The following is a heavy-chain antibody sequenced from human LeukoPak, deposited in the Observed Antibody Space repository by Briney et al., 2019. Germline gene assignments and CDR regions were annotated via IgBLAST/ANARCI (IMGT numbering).Heavy chain of an antibody. J-gene: IGHJ6*02. CDR2: IYYSGSA. CDR3: ARGHRIQLWLGDYYYYYGMDV. V-gene: IGHV4-59*12. CDR1: GGSISGYY. D-gene: IGHD5-18*01. Sequence: PSETLSLTCSVSGGSISGYYWSWIRQPPGKGLEWIGYIYYSGSANYNPSLKSRVTMSVDTSKNQFSLKLSSVTAADTAVYYCARGHRIQLWLGDYYYYYGMDVWGQGTTVTVSS.